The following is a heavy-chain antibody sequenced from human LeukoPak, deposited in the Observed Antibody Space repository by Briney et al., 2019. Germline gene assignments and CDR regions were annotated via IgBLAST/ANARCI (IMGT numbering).Heavy chain of an antibody. CDR1: GYTFTGYF. CDR3: AREDVFLDY. Sequence: ASVTVSCQASGYTFTGYFMHWVGQAPGQGLEWMGWSNPHSDATNYRQMFQDRVTMTRDTSISTAYMEVSRLRSDDTAVYYCAREDVFLDYWGQGTVVSVSS. J-gene: IGHJ4*02. CDR2: SNPHSDAT. D-gene: IGHD5/OR15-5a*01. V-gene: IGHV1-2*02.